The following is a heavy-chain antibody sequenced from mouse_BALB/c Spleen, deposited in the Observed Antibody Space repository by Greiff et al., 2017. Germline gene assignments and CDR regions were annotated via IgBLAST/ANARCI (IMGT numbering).Heavy chain of an antibody. D-gene: IGHD2-1*01. V-gene: IGHV1-55*01. Sequence: QVQLQQPGAELVKPGTSVKLSCKASGYNFTSYWINWVKLRPGQGLEWIGDIYPGSGSTNYNEKFKSKATLTVDTSSSTAYMQLSSLPSEDSALYYCAREDGIAWFAYWGQGTLVTVSA. CDR1: GYNFTSYW. CDR2: IYPGSGST. CDR3: AREDGIAWFAY. J-gene: IGHJ3*01.